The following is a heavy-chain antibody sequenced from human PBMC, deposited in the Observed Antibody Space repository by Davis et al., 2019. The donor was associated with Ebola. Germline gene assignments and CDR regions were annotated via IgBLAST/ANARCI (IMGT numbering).Heavy chain of an antibody. V-gene: IGHV3-30*02. CDR3: AKEPGFYSSGWYAGGGY. CDR1: GFTFSSYG. D-gene: IGHD6-19*01. J-gene: IGHJ4*02. CDR2: IRYDGSNK. Sequence: GESLKISCAASGFTFSSYGMHWVRQAPGKGLEWVAFIRYDGSNKYYADSVKGRFTISRDNSKNTLYLQMNSLRAEDTAVYYCAKEPGFYSSGWYAGGGYWGQGTLVTVSS.